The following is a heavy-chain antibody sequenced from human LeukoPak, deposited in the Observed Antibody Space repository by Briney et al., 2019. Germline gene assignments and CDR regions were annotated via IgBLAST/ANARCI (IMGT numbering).Heavy chain of an antibody. Sequence: GGPLRLSCAASGFTFSSYWMSWVRQAPGKGLEWVANIKQDGSEKYYVDSVKGRFTISRDNAKNSLYLQMNSLRAEDTAVYYCARAGGWLVQAGWFDPWGQGTLVTVSS. V-gene: IGHV3-7*01. CDR1: GFTFSSYW. CDR2: IKQDGSEK. CDR3: ARAGGWLVQAGWFDP. J-gene: IGHJ5*02. D-gene: IGHD6-19*01.